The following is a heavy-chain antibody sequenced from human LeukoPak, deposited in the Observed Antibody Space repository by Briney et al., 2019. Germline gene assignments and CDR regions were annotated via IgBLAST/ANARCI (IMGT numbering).Heavy chain of an antibody. CDR2: ICSSRDLM. CDR1: GFSLSISG. J-gene: IGHJ4*02. V-gene: IGHV3-48*02. D-gene: IGHD3-10*01. CDR3: ARVLRGLYNLGD. Sequence: GGSLRLSCAASGFSLSISGMNWGREAPGKGLGWVSYICSSRDLMFYVASLKGGFTVSIDNAKNSLFLQMNSLRDEDTAVYYCARVLRGLYNLGDWGQGTLVTVSS.